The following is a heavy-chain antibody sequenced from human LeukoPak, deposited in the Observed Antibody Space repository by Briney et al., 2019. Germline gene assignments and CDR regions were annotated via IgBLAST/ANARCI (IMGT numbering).Heavy chain of an antibody. CDR1: GFTFSSYG. CDR3: ARDGGKQLVRKYFDY. V-gene: IGHV3-33*01. CDR2: IWYDGSNK. D-gene: IGHD6-13*01. Sequence: GGSLRLSCAASGFTFSSYGMHWVRQAPGKGLEWVAVIWYDGSNKYYADSVKGRFTISRDNSKNTLYLQMNSLRAEDTAVYYCARDGGKQLVRKYFDYWGQGTLVTVFS. J-gene: IGHJ4*02.